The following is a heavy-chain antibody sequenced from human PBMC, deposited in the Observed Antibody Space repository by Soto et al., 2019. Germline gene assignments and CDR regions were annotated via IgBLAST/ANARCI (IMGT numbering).Heavy chain of an antibody. V-gene: IGHV1-69*02. CDR2: IIPILGIA. CDR1: GGTFSSYT. CDR3: ARIFVAVEMATMGNFAFDY. D-gene: IGHD5-12*01. J-gene: IGHJ4*02. Sequence: ASVKVSCKASGGTFSSYTISWVRQAPGQGLEWMGRIIPILGIANYAQKFQGRVTITADKSTSTAYMELSSLRSEDTAVYYCARIFVAVEMATMGNFAFDYWGQGTLVTVSS.